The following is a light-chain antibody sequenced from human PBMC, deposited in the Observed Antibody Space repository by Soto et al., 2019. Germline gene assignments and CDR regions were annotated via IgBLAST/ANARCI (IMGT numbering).Light chain of an antibody. CDR1: QSLLHFNGNNY. V-gene: IGKV2-28*01. J-gene: IGKJ2*01. CDR3: MQALQTPYT. Sequence: VMTQPPLSLPVTPGEPASISCRSSQSLLHFNGNNYLDWYLQKPGQSPQLLIYLGSNRASGVPDRFSGSGSGTDFTLKISRVEAEDVGVYYCMQALQTPYTFGQGTKLEIK. CDR2: LGS.